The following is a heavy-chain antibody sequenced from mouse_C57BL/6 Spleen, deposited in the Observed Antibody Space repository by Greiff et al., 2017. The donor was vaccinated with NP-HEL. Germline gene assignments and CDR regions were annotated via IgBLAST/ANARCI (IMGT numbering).Heavy chain of an antibody. CDR1: GYTFTSYG. J-gene: IGHJ3*01. CDR2: IYPRSGNT. D-gene: IGHD1-1*01. V-gene: IGHV1-81*01. Sequence: QVQLQQSGAELARPGASVKLSCKASGYTFTSYGISWVKQRTGQGLEWIGEIYPRSGNTYYNEKFKGKATLTADKSSSTAYMELRSLTSEDSAVYFCARDYGSSPLFDYWGQGTLVTVSA. CDR3: ARDYGSSPLFDY.